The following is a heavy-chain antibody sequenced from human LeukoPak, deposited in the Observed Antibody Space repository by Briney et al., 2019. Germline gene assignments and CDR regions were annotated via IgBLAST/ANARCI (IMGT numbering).Heavy chain of an antibody. J-gene: IGHJ4*02. D-gene: IGHD1-26*01. CDR1: LSTLSTYW. CDR3: ARETRGTVGSY. CDR2: LKQDGSDK. Sequence: GGSLRLSCAASLSTLSTYWMTWFRQTPAGGLEWVASLKQDGSDKYYVDSVKGRFTISRGNAGNSLYLQMNSLRAEDTAVYYCARETRGTVGSYWGQGTLVTVSS. V-gene: IGHV3-7*05.